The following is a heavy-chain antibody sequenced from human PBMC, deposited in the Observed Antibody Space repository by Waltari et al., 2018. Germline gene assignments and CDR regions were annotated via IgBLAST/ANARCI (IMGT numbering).Heavy chain of an antibody. Sequence: EVQLVESGGGLVQPGGSLRLSCAASGFTFSRYAMSWVRQAPGKGLEWVSTISDGGGSTHYADSVKGRFTISRDNSKNTLSLQMNSLRAEDTTVYFCAKVYYNNYFSDDAFDIWGQGTVVTVSS. CDR2: ISDGGGST. CDR1: GFTFSRYA. V-gene: IGHV3-23*04. CDR3: AKVYYNNYFSDDAFDI. D-gene: IGHD4-4*01. J-gene: IGHJ3*02.